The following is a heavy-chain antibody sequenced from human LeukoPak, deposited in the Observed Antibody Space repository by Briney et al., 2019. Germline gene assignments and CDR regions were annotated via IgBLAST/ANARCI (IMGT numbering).Heavy chain of an antibody. CDR3: GTVFDH. Sequence: GGSLRLSCVVSGFDFSSYWMSWVRQAPGKGLEWVSSISSSSSYIYYADSVKGRFTISRDNAKNTVSLQMNSLKAEDTAVYYCGTVFDHWGPGILVTVSS. CDR2: ISSSSSYI. CDR1: GFDFSSYW. J-gene: IGHJ4*02. D-gene: IGHD1-14*01. V-gene: IGHV3-21*01.